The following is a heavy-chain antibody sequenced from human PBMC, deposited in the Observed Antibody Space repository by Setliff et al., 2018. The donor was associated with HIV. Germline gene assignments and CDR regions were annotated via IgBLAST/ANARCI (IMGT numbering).Heavy chain of an antibody. Sequence: SETLSLTCAVYGGSFSAYHWSWIRQTPGKGLEWLGEINHSGSTAYNLALESRVSMSIDTSKNQFSLKLSSVTAADTAVYYCARGERIYDYVWGSYRSYWFDPWGQGTLVTVSS. CDR3: ARGERIYDYVWGSYRSYWFDP. D-gene: IGHD3-16*02. V-gene: IGHV4-34*01. CDR1: GGSFSAYH. CDR2: INHSGST. J-gene: IGHJ5*02.